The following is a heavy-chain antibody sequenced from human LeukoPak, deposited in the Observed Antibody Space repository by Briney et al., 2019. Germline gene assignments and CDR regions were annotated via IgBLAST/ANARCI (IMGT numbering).Heavy chain of an antibody. D-gene: IGHD1-26*01. V-gene: IGHV4-31*03. J-gene: IGHJ3*02. Sequence: PSETLSLTCTVSGGSISSGGYYWSWIRQHPGEGLEWIGYIYYSGSTYYNPSLKSRVTISVDTSKNQFSLKLSSVTAADTAVYYCASGSYSDAFDIWGQGTMVTVSS. CDR2: IYYSGST. CDR3: ASGSYSDAFDI. CDR1: GGSISSGGYY.